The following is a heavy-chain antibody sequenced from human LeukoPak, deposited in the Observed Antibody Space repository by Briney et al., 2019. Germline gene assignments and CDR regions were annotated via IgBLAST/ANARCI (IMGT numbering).Heavy chain of an antibody. J-gene: IGHJ4*02. CDR3: AREQYSGSYYPVLAY. CDR2: IWYDGSNK. CDR1: GFTFSSYG. Sequence: PGGSLRLSCAASGFTFSSYGMHWLRQAPGKGLEWVAVIWYDGSNKYYADSVKGRFTISRDNSKNTLYLQMNSLRAEDTAVYYCAREQYSGSYYPVLAYWGQGTLVTVSS. V-gene: IGHV3-33*01. D-gene: IGHD1-26*01.